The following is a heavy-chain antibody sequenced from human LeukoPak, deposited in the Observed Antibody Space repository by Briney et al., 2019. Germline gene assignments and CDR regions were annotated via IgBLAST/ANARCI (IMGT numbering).Heavy chain of an antibody. D-gene: IGHD6-13*01. V-gene: IGHV5-51*01. CDR3: ARAASGTARFDF. Sequence: GESLKISCKVSGYIFTSYYIGWVRHMPGKGLQWMGVTYPGGSDTRYSPSFRGQVTISADKSISTAYLQWSSLKASDTAIYYCARAASGTARFDFWGQGTLVTVSS. J-gene: IGHJ4*02. CDR1: GYIFTSYY. CDR2: TYPGGSDT.